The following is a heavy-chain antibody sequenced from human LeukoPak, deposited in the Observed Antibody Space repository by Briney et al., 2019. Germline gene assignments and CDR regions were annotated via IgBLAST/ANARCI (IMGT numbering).Heavy chain of an antibody. CDR2: ISYSGST. D-gene: IGHD2/OR15-2a*01. CDR1: GGSVSSYY. Sequence: PSETLSLTCTVSGGSVSSYYWSWIRQPPGKGLEWIGYISYSGSTYYNPSLKSRVTISVDTSKNQFSLKLSSVTAADTAVYYCARALTEYFYFDYWGQGTLVTVSS. V-gene: IGHV4-59*02. CDR3: ARALTEYFYFDY. J-gene: IGHJ4*02.